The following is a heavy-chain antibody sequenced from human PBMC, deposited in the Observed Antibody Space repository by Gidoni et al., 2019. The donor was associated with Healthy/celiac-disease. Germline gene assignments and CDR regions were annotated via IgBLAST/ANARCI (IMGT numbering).Heavy chain of an antibody. Sequence: QVQLQESGPGLVKPSETLSLTCTVSGGSISSYYWSWIPQPAGQVLEWIGRIYTRGSTNYNPSLKSRVTMSVDTSKNQFSLKLSSVTAADTAVYYCARDRGSSWPDAFDIWGQGTMVTVSS. D-gene: IGHD6-13*01. V-gene: IGHV4-4*07. CDR2: IYTRGST. J-gene: IGHJ3*02. CDR3: ARDRGSSWPDAFDI. CDR1: GGSISSYY.